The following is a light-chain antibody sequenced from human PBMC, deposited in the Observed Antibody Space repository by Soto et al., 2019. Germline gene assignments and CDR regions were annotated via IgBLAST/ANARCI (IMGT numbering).Light chain of an antibody. J-gene: IGKJ1*01. V-gene: IGKV1-5*01. Sequence: DIQITQSPSTLSSSGGDRVTITCLASQSISGWLAWYQQKPGKAPRLLIYDASSLESGVPSRFSGSGSGTEFTLTISSLQPDDFATYWCQQYYSFRTFGQGTKVDIK. CDR2: DAS. CDR1: QSISGW. CDR3: QQYYSFRT.